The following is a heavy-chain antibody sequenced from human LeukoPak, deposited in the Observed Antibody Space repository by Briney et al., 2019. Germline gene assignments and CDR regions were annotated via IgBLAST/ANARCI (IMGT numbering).Heavy chain of an antibody. CDR2: ISSSSSYI. CDR3: ARGEGIVGATYAFDI. V-gene: IGHV3-21*01. D-gene: IGHD1-26*01. CDR1: GFTFSRYS. Sequence: AGGSLRLSCAASGFTFSRYSMSWVRQAPGKGLEWVSSISSSSSYIYYADSVKGRFTISRDNAKNSLYLQMNSLRAEDTAVYYCARGEGIVGATYAFDIWGQGTMVTVSS. J-gene: IGHJ3*02.